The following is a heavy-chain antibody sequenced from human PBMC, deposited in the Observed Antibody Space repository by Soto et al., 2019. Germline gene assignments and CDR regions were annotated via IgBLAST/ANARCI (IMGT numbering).Heavy chain of an antibody. V-gene: IGHV3-33*01. Sequence: QVQLVESGGGVVQPGRSLRLSCAASGFTFSSYGMHWVRQAPGKGLEWVAVIWYDGSNKYYADSVKGRFTISRDNSKNTQYLDVYSLRTEDTAVYYFARAVVEGPDYWGQGTLVTFSS. CDR1: GFTFSSYG. D-gene: IGHD3-16*02. CDR2: IWYDGSNK. J-gene: IGHJ4*02. CDR3: ARAVVEGPDY.